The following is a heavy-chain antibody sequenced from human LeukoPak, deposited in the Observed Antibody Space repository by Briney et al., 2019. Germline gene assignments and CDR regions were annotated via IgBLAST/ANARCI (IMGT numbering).Heavy chain of an antibody. CDR2: TYYRSKWYN. CDR1: GDXVSSNIVA. D-gene: IGHD3-10*01. Sequence: SQTLSLTCVISGDXVSSNIVAWNWIRQSPSRGLDWLGRTYYRSKWYNEYAVSVKSRITINPDTSKNQFSLQLNSVTPEDTSVYYCARAAGTNWFDPWGQGTLVTVSS. J-gene: IGHJ5*02. V-gene: IGHV6-1*01. CDR3: ARAAGTNWFDP.